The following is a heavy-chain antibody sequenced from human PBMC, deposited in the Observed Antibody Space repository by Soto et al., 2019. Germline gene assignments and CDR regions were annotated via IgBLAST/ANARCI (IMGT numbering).Heavy chain of an antibody. CDR1: GYSISSGYY. CDR2: IYHSGST. D-gene: IGHD5-18*01. Sequence: SETLSLTCTVSGYSISSGYYWGWIRQPPGKGLEWIGSIYHSGSTYYNPSLKSRVTISVDTSKNQFSLKLSSVTAADTAVYYCARAEGGYSYGYYYYGMDVWGQGTTVTVSS. V-gene: IGHV4-38-2*02. CDR3: ARAEGGYSYGYYYYGMDV. J-gene: IGHJ6*02.